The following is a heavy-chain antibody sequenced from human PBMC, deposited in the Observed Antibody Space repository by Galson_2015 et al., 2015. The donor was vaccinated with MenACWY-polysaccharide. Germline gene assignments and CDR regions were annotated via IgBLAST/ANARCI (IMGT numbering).Heavy chain of an antibody. CDR2: ISYDGSNK. V-gene: IGHV3-30*18. CDR3: AKDRRWLASGNYYYYGMDV. J-gene: IGHJ6*02. Sequence: SLRLSCAASGFTFSCYGMHWVRQAPGKGLEWVAVISYDGSNKYYADSVKGRFTISRDNSKNTLYLQMNSLRAEDTAVYYCAKDRRWLASGNYYYYGMDVWGQGTTVTVSS. D-gene: IGHD6-19*01. CDR1: GFTFSCYG.